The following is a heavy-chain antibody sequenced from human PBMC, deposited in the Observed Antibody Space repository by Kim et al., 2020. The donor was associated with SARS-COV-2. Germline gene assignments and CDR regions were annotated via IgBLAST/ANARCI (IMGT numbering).Heavy chain of an antibody. V-gene: IGHV4-34*01. Sequence: SETLSLTCAVYGGSFSGYYWSWIRQPPGKGLEWIGEINHSGSTNYNPSLKSRVTISVDTPKNQFSLKLSSVTAADTAVYYCASKNGDGYNFGAVYWGQGTPVTVSS. J-gene: IGHJ4*02. CDR3: ASKNGDGYNFGAVY. CDR2: INHSGST. D-gene: IGHD5-12*01. CDR1: GGSFSGYY.